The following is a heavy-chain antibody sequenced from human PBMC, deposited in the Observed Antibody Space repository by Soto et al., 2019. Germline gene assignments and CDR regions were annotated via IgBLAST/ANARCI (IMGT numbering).Heavy chain of an antibody. D-gene: IGHD3-22*01. Sequence: GSGPTLVNPTQTLTLTCTFSGFSLSTSGVGVGWIRQPPGKALEWLALIYWDDDKRYSPSLKSRLTTTKDTSKNQVVLTMTNMNPVDTATYYCAHRRRYYDSSGYYSCFDHWGQGTLVTVSS. CDR2: IYWDDDK. CDR3: AHRRRYYDSSGYYSCFDH. CDR1: GFSLSTSGVG. V-gene: IGHV2-5*02. J-gene: IGHJ4*02.